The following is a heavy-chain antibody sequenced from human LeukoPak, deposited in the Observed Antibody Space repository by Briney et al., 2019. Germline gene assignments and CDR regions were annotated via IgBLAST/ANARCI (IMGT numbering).Heavy chain of an antibody. CDR1: GGTFSSYA. J-gene: IGHJ5*02. D-gene: IGHD6-6*01. CDR2: IIPIFGTA. CDR3: ARRALGSSFWNWFDP. V-gene: IGHV1-69*13. Sequence: ASVKVSCKASGGTFSSYAISWVRQAPGQGLEWMGGIIPIFGTANYAQKFQGRVTITADESTSTAYMELSSLRSEDTAVYYCARRALGSSFWNWFDPWGQGTLVTVSS.